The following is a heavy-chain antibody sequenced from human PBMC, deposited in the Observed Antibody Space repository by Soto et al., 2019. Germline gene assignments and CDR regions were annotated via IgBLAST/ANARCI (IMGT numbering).Heavy chain of an antibody. J-gene: IGHJ4*02. V-gene: IGHV3-9*01. Sequence: GGSLRLSCVASGFTFDDYVVHWVRQGPGKGLEWVSGISGDSGTIGYGDSVKGRFTISRDNAKNSLLLRLNSLRTEDTAVYYCARGLGSFFTFDLWGLGTLVTV. CDR3: ARGLGSFFTFDL. D-gene: IGHD6-6*01. CDR1: GFTFDDYV. CDR2: ISGDSGTI.